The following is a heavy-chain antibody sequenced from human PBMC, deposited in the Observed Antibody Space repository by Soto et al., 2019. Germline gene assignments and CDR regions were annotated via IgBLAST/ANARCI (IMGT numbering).Heavy chain of an antibody. Sequence: GASVKVSCKASGYTFTSYAMHWVRQAPGQRLEWMGWINAGNGNTKYSQKFQGRVTITRDTSASTAYMELSSLRSEDTAVYYCARARLILRSAHQNWFDPWGQGTLVTVSS. J-gene: IGHJ5*02. CDR2: INAGNGNT. V-gene: IGHV1-3*01. CDR1: GYTFTSYA. CDR3: ARARLILRSAHQNWFDP. D-gene: IGHD3-3*01.